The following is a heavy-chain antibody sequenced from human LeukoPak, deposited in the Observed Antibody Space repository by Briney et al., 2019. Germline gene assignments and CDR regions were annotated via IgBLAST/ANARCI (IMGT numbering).Heavy chain of an antibody. J-gene: IGHJ4*02. V-gene: IGHV3-33*01. CDR3: ARDRGAARPLYYFDY. D-gene: IGHD6-6*01. Sequence: PGGSLRLSCAASGFTFSSYGMHWVRQAPGKGLEWVAVIWYDGSNKYYADSVKGRFTISRDNSKNTLYLQMNSLRAEDTAVYYCARDRGAARPLYYFDYWGQGTLVTVSS. CDR1: GFTFSSYG. CDR2: IWYDGSNK.